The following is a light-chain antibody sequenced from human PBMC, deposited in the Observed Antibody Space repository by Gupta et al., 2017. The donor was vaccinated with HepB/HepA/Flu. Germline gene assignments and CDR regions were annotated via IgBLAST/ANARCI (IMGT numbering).Light chain of an antibody. V-gene: IGKV3-15*01. Sequence: EIVLTQSPATLSVSTGERATLSCRASQNVSSNLAWYQQKPGQAPRLLIYGASTRVTGSPARCSGSGSGTEFTLTISSLQSEDFAVYYCHQYNNCPCMTFGQGTRLEIK. CDR1: QNVSSN. J-gene: IGKJ5*01. CDR2: GAS. CDR3: HQYNNCPCMT.